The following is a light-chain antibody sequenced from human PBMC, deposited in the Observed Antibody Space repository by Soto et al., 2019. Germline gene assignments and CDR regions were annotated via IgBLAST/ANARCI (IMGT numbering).Light chain of an antibody. Sequence: HSALTQPASVSGSPGQSITISCTGTSSDVGGYNYVSWYQQHPGKAPKLMIYEISNRPSWVSNRFSGSKSGNTASLTISGLQAEDEADYYCSSYTSSSTVVFGGGTKLTVL. V-gene: IGLV2-14*01. J-gene: IGLJ2*01. CDR3: SSYTSSSTVV. CDR2: EIS. CDR1: SSDVGGYNY.